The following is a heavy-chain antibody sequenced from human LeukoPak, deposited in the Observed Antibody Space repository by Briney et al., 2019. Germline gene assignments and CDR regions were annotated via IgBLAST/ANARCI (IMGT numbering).Heavy chain of an antibody. CDR1: GFTFSSYE. Sequence: PGGSLRLSCAASGFTFSSYEMNWVRQAPGKRLEWLSFISSGSVTIYYTDSVKGRFTISRDNAKNSLYLQMNSLRAEDTAVYYCARVHGGYPFDHWGQGTLVTVSS. J-gene: IGHJ4*02. D-gene: IGHD2-15*01. V-gene: IGHV3-48*03. CDR2: ISSGSVTI. CDR3: ARVHGGYPFDH.